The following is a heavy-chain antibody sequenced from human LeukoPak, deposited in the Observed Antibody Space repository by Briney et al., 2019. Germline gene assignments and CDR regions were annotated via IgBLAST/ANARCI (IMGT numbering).Heavy chain of an antibody. CDR1: GFIFSNYG. Sequence: RTGGSLRLSCAASGFIFSNYGMHWVRQAPGKGLEWVSVISYNGRNEHYADSVKGRFTISRDNSKNTVSLQMNSLRTEDTAVYYCATWVMTAGAFDIWGQGTMVTVSS. CDR3: ATWVMTAGAFDI. V-gene: IGHV3-30*03. D-gene: IGHD2-21*02. J-gene: IGHJ3*02. CDR2: ISYNGRNE.